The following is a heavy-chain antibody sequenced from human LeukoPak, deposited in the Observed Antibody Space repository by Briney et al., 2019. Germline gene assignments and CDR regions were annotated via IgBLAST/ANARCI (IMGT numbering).Heavy chain of an antibody. V-gene: IGHV4-39*01. Sequence: PSETLSLTCTVSGGSISSSSYYWGWIRQPPGKGLEWVGSIYYSGSTYYNPSLKSRVTISVDTSKNQFSLKLSSVTAADTAVYYCATPPGGYSSGWGLYYFDYWGQGTLVTVSS. CDR2: IYYSGST. CDR1: GGSISSSSYY. CDR3: ATPPGGYSSGWGLYYFDY. J-gene: IGHJ4*02. D-gene: IGHD6-19*01.